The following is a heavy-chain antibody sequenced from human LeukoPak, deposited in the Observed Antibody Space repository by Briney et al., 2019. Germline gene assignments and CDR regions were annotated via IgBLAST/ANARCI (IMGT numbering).Heavy chain of an antibody. CDR2: ISYSGNT. V-gene: IGHV4-28*03. CDR3: ARDRYYDFWSGSNWFDP. J-gene: IGHJ5*02. CDR1: GYSISNSNW. Sequence: PSDTLSLTCAVSGYSISNSNWWGWIRQPPGKGLEWIGYISYSGNTYYNPSLKSRVTMSVDTSKNQFSLKLSSVTAADTAVYYCARDRYYDFWSGSNWFDPWGQGTLVTASS. D-gene: IGHD3-3*01.